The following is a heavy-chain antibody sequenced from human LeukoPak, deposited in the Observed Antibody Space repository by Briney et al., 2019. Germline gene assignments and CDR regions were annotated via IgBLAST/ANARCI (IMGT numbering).Heavy chain of an antibody. CDR3: ARLRDSSGYYYHYFDY. CDR1: GYSFTSYW. CDR2: IYPGDSDT. V-gene: IGHV5-51*01. Sequence: GESLKISCKGSGYSFTSYWIGWVRQMPGKGLEWMGIIYPGDSDTRYSPSFQGQVTISADKSISTAYLQWSSLKASDTAMYYCARLRDSSGYYYHYFDYWGQGTLVTVSS. J-gene: IGHJ4*02. D-gene: IGHD3-22*01.